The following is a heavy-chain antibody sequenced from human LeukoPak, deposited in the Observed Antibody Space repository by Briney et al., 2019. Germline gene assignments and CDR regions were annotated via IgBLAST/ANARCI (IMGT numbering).Heavy chain of an antibody. CDR1: GFTFEGHG. D-gene: IGHD5-24*01. CDR3: AREGRYTHDAFDI. V-gene: IGHV3-20*04. Sequence: PGGSLRLSCAASGFTFEGHGMSWVRQVPGKGLEWVSSINWNGRSTTYADSVRGRLIISRDDAKNSQFLQMNSLRVEDTALYYCAREGRYTHDAFDIWGPGTVVTVS. CDR2: INWNGRST. J-gene: IGHJ3*02.